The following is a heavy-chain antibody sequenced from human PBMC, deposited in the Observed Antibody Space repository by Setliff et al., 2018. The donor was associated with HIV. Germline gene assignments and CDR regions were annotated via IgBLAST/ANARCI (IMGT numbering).Heavy chain of an antibody. CDR3: ARGRVFCDGDSCYHFDY. D-gene: IGHD2-21*02. Sequence: PSETLSLTCDVSGDSIISGDFFWSWIRQSPGKGLEWIGYVYFSGSATHNPSLKSPVSISVDTSKNQFHLTLSSVTAADTAVYYCARGRVFCDGDSCYHFDYWGQGVLVTVSS. CDR2: VYFSGSA. J-gene: IGHJ4*02. V-gene: IGHV4-31*11. CDR1: GDSIISGDFF.